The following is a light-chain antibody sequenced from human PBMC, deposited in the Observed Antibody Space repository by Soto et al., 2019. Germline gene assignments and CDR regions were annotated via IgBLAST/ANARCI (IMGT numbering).Light chain of an antibody. CDR3: AVWDGSLSGYV. V-gene: IGLV1-47*01. CDR2: RNN. J-gene: IGLJ1*01. CDR1: SSNIGSNF. Sequence: QSALTQPPSASGTPGQRVTISCSGSSSNIGSNFVYWYQQFPGTAPKLLIYRNNRRPSGVPDRLSGSKSGTSASLAISGLRSEDEADYYCAVWDGSLSGYVFGTGTKVTVL.